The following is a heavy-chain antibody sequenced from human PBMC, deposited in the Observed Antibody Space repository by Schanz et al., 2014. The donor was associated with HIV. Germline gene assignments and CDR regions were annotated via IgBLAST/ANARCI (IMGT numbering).Heavy chain of an antibody. CDR1: GYTFSSYD. D-gene: IGHD2-2*02. Sequence: QVQLVQSGAEVKNPGASVKVSCKASGYTFSSYDINWVRQATGQGLEWMGWMNPNSGNTGYAQKFQGRVTLTRNTSISTAYMERSSLRSEDTAVFYCARRRSEIVPAAIVLHYYYGFDVWGQGTTVTVS. V-gene: IGHV1-8*01. J-gene: IGHJ6*02. CDR2: MNPNSGNT. CDR3: ARRRSEIVPAAIVLHYYYGFDV.